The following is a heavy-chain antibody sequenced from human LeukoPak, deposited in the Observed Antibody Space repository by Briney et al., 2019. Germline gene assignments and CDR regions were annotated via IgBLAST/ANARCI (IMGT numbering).Heavy chain of an antibody. D-gene: IGHD3-10*01. CDR1: GGSISSSSYY. J-gene: IGHJ5*02. V-gene: IGHV4-39*07. Sequence: SETLSLTCTVSGGSISSSSYYWGWIRQPPGKGLEWIGSIYYSGSTYYNPSLKSRVTISVDTSKNQFSLKLSSVTAADTAVYYCARDPEENYGSGSYSWWFDPWGQGTLVTVSS. CDR2: IYYSGST. CDR3: ARDPEENYGSGSYSWWFDP.